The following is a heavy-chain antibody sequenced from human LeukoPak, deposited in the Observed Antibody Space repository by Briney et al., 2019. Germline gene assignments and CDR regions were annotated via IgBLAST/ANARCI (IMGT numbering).Heavy chain of an antibody. CDR2: ISGNGGGT. V-gene: IGHV3-23*01. Sequence: GGSLRLSCAASGFTFSNYAMSCVRQAPGKGLEWVSAISGNGGGTYYADSVKGRFTISRDNSKNTLYLQMKSLRAEDTAVYYCAKGTKVIVVDNYFDYWGQGTLVTVSS. CDR1: GFTFSNYA. J-gene: IGHJ4*02. CDR3: AKGTKVIVVDNYFDY. D-gene: IGHD3-22*01.